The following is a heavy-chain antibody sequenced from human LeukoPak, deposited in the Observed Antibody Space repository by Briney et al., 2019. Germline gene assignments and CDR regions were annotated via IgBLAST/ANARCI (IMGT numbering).Heavy chain of an antibody. CDR2: IYENGGTT. Sequence: GGSLRLSCVGSGFTFRSHAMSWVRQAPEKGLEFVSGIYENGGTTYYADSVKGRFSISRDNSENTLYLQMDSLRGEDTAVYYCAKDFRIGYSAHFDYWGQGALVTVSS. J-gene: IGHJ4*02. CDR3: AKDFRIGYSAHFDY. D-gene: IGHD2-21*01. V-gene: IGHV3-23*01. CDR1: GFTFRSHA.